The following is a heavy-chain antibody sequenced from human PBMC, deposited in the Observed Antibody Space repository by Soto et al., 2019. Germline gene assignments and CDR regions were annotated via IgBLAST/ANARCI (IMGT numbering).Heavy chain of an antibody. D-gene: IGHD6-13*01. CDR3: ARDKAVINAAIGMAY. Sequence: QVQLVQSGAEVKKPGSSVKVSCKASGRSFNSYTFNWVRQAPGQGLEWMGRIIPFANIANYAQAFQDRVTISADTSATTVYMELRSLTSDDTAVYYCARDKAVINAAIGMAYWGQGTLVTVSS. CDR1: GRSFNSYT. V-gene: IGHV1-69*08. CDR2: IIPFANIA. J-gene: IGHJ4*02.